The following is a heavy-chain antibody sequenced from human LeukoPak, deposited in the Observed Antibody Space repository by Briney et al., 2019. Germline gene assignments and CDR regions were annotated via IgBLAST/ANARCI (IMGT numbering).Heavy chain of an antibody. V-gene: IGHV4-4*07. CDR2: IYTSGST. CDR1: GDSISSYY. Sequence: PSETLSLTCTVSGDSISSYYWSWIRQPAGKGLEWIGRIYTSGSTNYNPSLMSRVTMSVDTSKNQFSLTLSSVTAAHTAVYYCASFRLRGNWFDPWGQGTLVTVSS. CDR3: ASFRLRGNWFDP. D-gene: IGHD4-17*01. J-gene: IGHJ5*02.